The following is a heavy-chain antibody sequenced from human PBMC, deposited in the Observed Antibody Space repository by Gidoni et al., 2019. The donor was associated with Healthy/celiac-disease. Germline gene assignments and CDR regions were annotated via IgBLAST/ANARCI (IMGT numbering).Heavy chain of an antibody. CDR2: IYYSGST. CDR3: ARYARLNNWFDP. J-gene: IGHJ5*02. Sequence: EWIGYIYYSGSTNYNPSLKSRVTISVDTSKNQFSLKLSSVTAADTAVYYCARYARLNNWFDPWGQGTLATVSS. V-gene: IGHV4-59*01. D-gene: IGHD2-2*01.